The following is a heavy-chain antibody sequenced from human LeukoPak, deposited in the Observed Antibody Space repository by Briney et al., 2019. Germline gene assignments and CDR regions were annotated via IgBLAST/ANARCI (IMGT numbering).Heavy chain of an antibody. CDR3: ARDYYDSSGYYYVHDAFDI. J-gene: IGHJ3*02. CDR1: GYTFTLYG. Sequence: GASVKVSCKSCGYTFTLYGISGLRPPPGQGVEGMGWISAYNGNTNYAQELQGRVTMTTDTSTSTAYMELRSLRSDDTAVYYCARDYYDSSGYYYVHDAFDIWGQGTMVTVSS. V-gene: IGHV1-18*01. D-gene: IGHD3-22*01. CDR2: ISAYNGNT.